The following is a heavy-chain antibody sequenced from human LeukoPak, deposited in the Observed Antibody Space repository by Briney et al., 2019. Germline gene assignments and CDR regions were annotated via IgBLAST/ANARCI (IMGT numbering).Heavy chain of an antibody. D-gene: IGHD3-10*01. CDR1: GGSISSSSYY. CDR2: IYYSGST. CDR3: ARRPTYYYGSGRPGFDY. Sequence: PPETMSLTWTVSGGSISSSSYYWGWIRQPPGKGLEWIGRIYYSGSTYYNPSLKSRGTISVDPSKSQFSLKLSSGTAADTAVYYCARRPTYYYGSGRPGFDYWGQGTLVTVSS. V-gene: IGHV4-39*01. J-gene: IGHJ4*02.